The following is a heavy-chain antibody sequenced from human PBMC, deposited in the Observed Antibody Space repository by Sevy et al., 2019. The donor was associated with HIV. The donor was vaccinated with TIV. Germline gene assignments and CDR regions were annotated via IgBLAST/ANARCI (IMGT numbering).Heavy chain of an antibody. V-gene: IGHV3-9*01. CDR3: AKDGDYDSSGSFDY. CDR2: ISWNSGSI. D-gene: IGHD3-22*01. J-gene: IGHJ4*02. CDR1: GFTFDDYA. Sequence: SLRLSCAASGFTFDDYAMHWVRQAPGKGLEWVSGISWNSGSIGYADSVKGRFTISRDNAKNSLYLQMNSLRAEDTALYYCAKDGDYDSSGSFDYWGQGTLVTVSS.